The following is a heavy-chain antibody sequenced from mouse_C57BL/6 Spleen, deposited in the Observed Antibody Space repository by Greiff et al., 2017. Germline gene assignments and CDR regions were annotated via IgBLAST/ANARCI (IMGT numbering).Heavy chain of an antibody. Sequence: VQLQQSGPELVKPGASVKISCKASGYSFTGYYMNWVKQSPEKSLEWIGEINPSTGGTTYNQKFKAKATLTVDKSSSTAYMQLKSLTSEDSAVYYCARWVPLTTVVDGWYFDVWGTGTTVTVSS. V-gene: IGHV1-42*01. CDR2: INPSTGGT. J-gene: IGHJ1*03. CDR1: GYSFTGYY. CDR3: ARWVPLTTVVDGWYFDV. D-gene: IGHD1-1*01.